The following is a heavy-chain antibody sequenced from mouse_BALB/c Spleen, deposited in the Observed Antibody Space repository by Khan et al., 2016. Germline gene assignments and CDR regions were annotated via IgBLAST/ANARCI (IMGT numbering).Heavy chain of an antibody. CDR2: INPESGGT. J-gene: IGHJ1*01. Sequence: QVQLQQSGAELVRPGTSVKVSCKASGYAFTNYLIEWVKQRPGQGLEWIGVINPESGGTNYNEKFKGKATLTADKSSSTAYLQLSSLTSDDSAVYFGARGYDWDFDVWGAGTTVTVSS. D-gene: IGHD2-14*01. CDR3: ARGYDWDFDV. V-gene: IGHV1-54*01. CDR1: GYAFTNYL.